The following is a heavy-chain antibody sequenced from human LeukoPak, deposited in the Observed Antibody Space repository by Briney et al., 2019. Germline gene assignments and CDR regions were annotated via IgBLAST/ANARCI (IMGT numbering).Heavy chain of an antibody. CDR3: ARHGRGSRSPNAFDI. CDR1: GYNFRKYW. CDR2: IYPDDSDT. V-gene: IGHV5-51*01. J-gene: IGHJ3*02. Sequence: GESRKIPGQASGYNFRKYWIEKVRHIPGKGLEGMGNIYPDDSDTRYSPSFQGKVTISADKSIITAFLQWSSLKASDTAMYYCARHGRGSRSPNAFDIWGQGTMVSVSS. D-gene: IGHD3-10*01.